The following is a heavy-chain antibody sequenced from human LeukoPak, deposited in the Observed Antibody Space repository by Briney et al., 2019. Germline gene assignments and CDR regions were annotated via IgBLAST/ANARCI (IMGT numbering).Heavy chain of an antibody. CDR1: GGSISSGGYY. Sequence: SETLSLTCTVSGGSISSGGYYWSWIRQHPGEGLEWIGYIYYSGNTYYNPSLTSRVSISLDTSKNQFSLKLSSVTAADTAVYYCARNYYYDSSGYPDAFDIWGQGTMVTVSS. V-gene: IGHV4-31*03. D-gene: IGHD3-22*01. CDR3: ARNYYYDSSGYPDAFDI. CDR2: IYYSGNT. J-gene: IGHJ3*02.